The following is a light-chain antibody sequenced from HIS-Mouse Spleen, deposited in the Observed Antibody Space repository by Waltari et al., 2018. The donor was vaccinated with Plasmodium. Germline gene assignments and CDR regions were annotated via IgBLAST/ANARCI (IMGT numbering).Light chain of an antibody. CDR2: VDG. J-gene: IGLJ2*01. Sequence: SYVLTQPPPASVAPGQTARPTRGGYTIGSNIVHSYQTKPGQAPVLVVYVDGDRPSGIPDRFSGSNSWNTATLTISRVEAGDEADYYCQVWDSSSDHPVFGGGTKLTVL. CDR1: TIGSNI. CDR3: QVWDSSSDHPV. V-gene: IGLV3-21*02.